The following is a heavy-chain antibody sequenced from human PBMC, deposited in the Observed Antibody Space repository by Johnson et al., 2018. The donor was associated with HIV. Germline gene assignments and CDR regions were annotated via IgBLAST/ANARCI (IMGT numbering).Heavy chain of an antibody. Sequence: VQLVESGGGVVQPGRSLRLSCAASGFTFDDYAMHWVRQAPGKGLEWVSGISWNSGSIAYADSVKGRFTISRDNSKNTLYLQMTSLRTEDTALYYCAKDRQATSTLGAFDIWGQGNMVTVSS. J-gene: IGHJ3*02. CDR1: GFTFDDYA. D-gene: IGHD5-24*01. CDR2: ISWNSGSI. CDR3: AKDRQATSTLGAFDI. V-gene: IGHV3-9*01.